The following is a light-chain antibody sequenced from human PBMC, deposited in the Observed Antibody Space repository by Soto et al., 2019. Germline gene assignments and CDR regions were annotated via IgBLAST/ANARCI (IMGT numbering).Light chain of an antibody. CDR1: SSYVGGYNY. Sequence: QSVLTQPASVSGSPGQSITVSCTGTSSYVGGYNYVSWYQQHPGKAPKLMIYDVSNRPSGISNRFSGSKSGNTASLTVSGLQAEDEADYYCSSYVGSTKEVFGTGTKVTVL. CDR2: DVS. V-gene: IGLV2-14*01. J-gene: IGLJ1*01. CDR3: SSYVGSTKEV.